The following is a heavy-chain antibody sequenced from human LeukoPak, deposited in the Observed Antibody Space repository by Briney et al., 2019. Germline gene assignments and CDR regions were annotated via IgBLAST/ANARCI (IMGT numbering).Heavy chain of an antibody. Sequence: SETLSLTCAVSGYSISSGYYWGWIRQPPGKGLEWIGSIYHSGSTFYNPSLKSLVTISVDSSKNQFILKLSSVTAADTAVYYCARQPAYDSSGYYYSSNYYYMDVWGKGTTVTVSS. D-gene: IGHD3-22*01. V-gene: IGHV4-38-2*01. CDR3: ARQPAYDSSGYYYSSNYYYMDV. CDR2: IYHSGST. CDR1: GYSISSGYY. J-gene: IGHJ6*03.